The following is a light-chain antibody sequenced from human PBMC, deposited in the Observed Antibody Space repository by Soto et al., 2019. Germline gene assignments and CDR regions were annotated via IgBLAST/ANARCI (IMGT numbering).Light chain of an antibody. J-gene: IGLJ1*01. V-gene: IGLV1-40*01. CDR1: ISNIGAGYD. Sequence: QSVLTQPTSVSGAPGQRVTISCTGSISNIGAGYDVHWYQQLPGTAPKLLIYGNSNRPSGVPDRLSGSKSGTSASLAITGLQDEDEADYYCQSYDSSLSGYVFGTGTKVTVL. CDR3: QSYDSSLSGYV. CDR2: GNS.